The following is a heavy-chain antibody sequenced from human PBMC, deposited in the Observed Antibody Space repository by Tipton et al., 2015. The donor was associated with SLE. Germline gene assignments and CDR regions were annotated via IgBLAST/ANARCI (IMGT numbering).Heavy chain of an antibody. Sequence: TLRLSCTVSGGSISSGGYYWSWIRQHPGKGLEWIGYIYYSGSTYYNPSLKSRVTISVDTSKNQFSLKLSSVTAADTAVYYCARETAEDGYNGAFDIWGQGTMVTVSS. J-gene: IGHJ3*02. D-gene: IGHD5-24*01. CDR2: IYYSGST. V-gene: IGHV4-31*03. CDR3: ARETAEDGYNGAFDI. CDR1: GGSISSGGYY.